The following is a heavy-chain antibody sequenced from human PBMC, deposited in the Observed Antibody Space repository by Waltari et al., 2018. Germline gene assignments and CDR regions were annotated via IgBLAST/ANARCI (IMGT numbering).Heavy chain of an antibody. CDR2: INYSGST. CDR3: AGTPVGVTFLYFDY. D-gene: IGHD1-26*01. Sequence: QVQLQQWGAGLLKPSETLSLPCAVYGGSFRGYSWRWTRKSPGKGLEWIGEINYSGSTNYNPSLKSRVTISIDTSKTQFSLELTSVTGADTAVYYCAGTPVGVTFLYFDYWGQGTLVTVSS. J-gene: IGHJ4*02. CDR1: GGSFRGYS. V-gene: IGHV4-34*01.